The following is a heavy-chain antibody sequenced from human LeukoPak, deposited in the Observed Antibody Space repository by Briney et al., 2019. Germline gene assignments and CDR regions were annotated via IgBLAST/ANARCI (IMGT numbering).Heavy chain of an antibody. V-gene: IGHV1-2*02. J-gene: IGHJ4*02. D-gene: IGHD1-1*01. CDR2: INRYSGTT. CDR3: ARDTSLNDFDY. Sequence: ASVRVSCKASGYTFTDHFMHWVRQAPGQGLEWVGEINRYSGTTKYAWRFKGRFSITRDTSISTAFMEVSRLTSDDTAVYYCARDTSLNDFDYWGQGTQVTVAS. CDR1: GYTFTDHF.